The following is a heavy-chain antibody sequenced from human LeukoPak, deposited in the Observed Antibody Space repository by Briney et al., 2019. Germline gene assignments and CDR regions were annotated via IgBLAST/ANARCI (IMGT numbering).Heavy chain of an antibody. J-gene: IGHJ4*02. Sequence: PSETLSLTCTVSGGSISSYYWSWIRQPPGKGLEWIVYIYYSGSTNYNPSLKSRVTISVDTSKNQFSLKLSSVTAADTAVYYCARGGYDILTGSGFFDYWGQGTLVTVSS. CDR3: ARGGYDILTGSGFFDY. V-gene: IGHV4-59*01. CDR2: IYYSGST. CDR1: GGSISSYY. D-gene: IGHD3-9*01.